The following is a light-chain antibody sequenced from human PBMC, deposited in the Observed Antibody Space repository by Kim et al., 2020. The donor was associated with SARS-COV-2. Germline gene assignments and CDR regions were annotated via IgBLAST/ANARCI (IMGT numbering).Light chain of an antibody. V-gene: IGKV2-30*01. CDR3: MQGTHWPYT. CDR1: QSLVFGDGRIF. Sequence: DVVLTQSPLSLSVTLGQPASISCRSSQSLVFGDGRIFLNWFHQRPGQSPRRLMYKISNRDSGVPDRFTGSGSGTDFTLKISRVEAEDVGVYYCMQGTHWPYTFGQGTKLEI. J-gene: IGKJ2*01. CDR2: KIS.